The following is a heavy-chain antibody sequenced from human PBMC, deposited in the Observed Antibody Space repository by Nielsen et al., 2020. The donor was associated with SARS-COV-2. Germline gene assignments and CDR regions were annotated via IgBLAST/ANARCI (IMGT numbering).Heavy chain of an antibody. J-gene: IGHJ4*02. CDR3: AKSPDTAFDY. CDR1: GFTFSSYA. V-gene: IGHV3-23*01. Sequence: GESLKISCAASGFTFSSYAMSWVRQAPGKGLEWVSAISGSGGSTYYADSVKGRFTISRDNSKNTLYLQMNSLRAEDTAVYYCAKSPDTAFDYWGQGTLVTVSS. D-gene: IGHD1-14*01. CDR2: ISGSGGST.